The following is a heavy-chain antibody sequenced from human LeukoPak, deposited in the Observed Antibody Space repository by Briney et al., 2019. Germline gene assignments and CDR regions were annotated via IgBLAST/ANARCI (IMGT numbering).Heavy chain of an antibody. J-gene: IGHJ3*02. CDR2: IYYSGST. D-gene: IGHD6-19*01. CDR3: ARHADIAVAGALEADDAFDI. CDR1: GGSIGSYY. V-gene: IGHV4-59*08. Sequence: SETLSLTCTVSGGSIGSYYWSWIRQPPGKGLEWIGYIYYSGSTNYNPSLKSRVTISVDTSKNQFSLKLSSVTAADTAVYYCARHADIAVAGALEADDAFDIWGQGTMVTVSS.